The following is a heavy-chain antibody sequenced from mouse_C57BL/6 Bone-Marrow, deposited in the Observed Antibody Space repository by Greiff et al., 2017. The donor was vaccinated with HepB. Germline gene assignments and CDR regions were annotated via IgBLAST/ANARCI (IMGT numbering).Heavy chain of an antibody. CDR2: IWSGGST. Sequence: VKLQESGPGLVQPSQSLSITCTVSGFSLTSYGVHWVRQSPGKGLEWLGVIWSGGSTDYNAAFISRLSISKDNSKSQVFFKMNSLQADDTAIYYCAREGGYYPWFAYWGQGTLVTVSA. V-gene: IGHV2-2*01. D-gene: IGHD2-3*01. CDR1: GFSLTSYG. J-gene: IGHJ3*01. CDR3: AREGGYYPWFAY.